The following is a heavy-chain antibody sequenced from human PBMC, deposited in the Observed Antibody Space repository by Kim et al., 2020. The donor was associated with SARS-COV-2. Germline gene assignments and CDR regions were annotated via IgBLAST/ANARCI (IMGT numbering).Heavy chain of an antibody. CDR1: GGSISSSSYY. V-gene: IGHV4-39*01. CDR3: ARHRIIVVVTAFEQEFDP. D-gene: IGHD2-21*02. J-gene: IGHJ5*02. CDR2: IYYSGST. Sequence: SETLSLTCTVSGGSISSSSYYWGWIRQPPGKGLEWIGSIYYSGSTYYNPSLKSRVTISVDTSKNQFSLKLSSVTAADTAVYYCARHRIIVVVTAFEQEFDPWGQGTLVTVSS.